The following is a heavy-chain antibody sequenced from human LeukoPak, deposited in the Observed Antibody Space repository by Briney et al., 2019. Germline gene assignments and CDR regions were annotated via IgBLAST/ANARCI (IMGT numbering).Heavy chain of an antibody. V-gene: IGHV4-34*01. D-gene: IGHD2-15*01. Sequence: SETLSLTCAVYGGSFSGYYWSWIRQPPGKGLEWIGEINHSGSTNYNPSLKSRVTISVDTSKNQFSLRLSSVTAADTAVYFCARHPFATPFDYWGPGTLVTVSS. CDR3: ARHPFATPFDY. CDR1: GGSFSGYY. CDR2: INHSGST. J-gene: IGHJ4*02.